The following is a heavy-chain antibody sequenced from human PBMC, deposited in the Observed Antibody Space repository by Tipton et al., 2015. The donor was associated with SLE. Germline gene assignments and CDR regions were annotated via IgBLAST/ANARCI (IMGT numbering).Heavy chain of an antibody. J-gene: IGHJ4*02. CDR3: ARRDFWTGYFDY. D-gene: IGHD3/OR15-3a*01. CDR1: GFTFSSYS. Sequence: SLRLSCAASGFTFSSYSMNWVRQAPGKGLEWVSSISSSSSYIYYADSVKGRFTISRDNAKNSLYLQMNSLRAEDTAVYYCARRDFWTGYFDYWGQGTLVTVSS. CDR2: ISSSSSYI. V-gene: IGHV3-21*04.